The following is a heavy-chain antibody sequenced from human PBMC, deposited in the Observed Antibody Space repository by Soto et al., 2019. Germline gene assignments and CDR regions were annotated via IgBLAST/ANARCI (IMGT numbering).Heavy chain of an antibody. J-gene: IGHJ4*02. CDR1: GYSFTSYW. V-gene: IGHV5-51*01. CDR3: ARHTPTYYDILTGYFPYFDY. CDR2: IYPGDSDT. D-gene: IGHD3-9*01. Sequence: GESLKISCKGSGYSFTSYWIVWVRQMPGKGLEWMGIIYPGDSDTRYSPSFQGQVTISADKSISTAYLQWSSLKASDTAMYYCARHTPTYYDILTGYFPYFDYWGQGTLVTVSS.